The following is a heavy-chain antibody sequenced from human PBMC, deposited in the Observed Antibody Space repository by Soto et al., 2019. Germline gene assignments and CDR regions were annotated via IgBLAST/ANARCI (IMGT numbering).Heavy chain of an antibody. CDR1: GFSLSTSGVG. J-gene: IGHJ3*02. CDR2: IYWDDDK. CDR3: AHSKPTIFGGLTAFDI. D-gene: IGHD3-3*01. V-gene: IGHV2-5*02. Sequence: QITLKESGPTLVKPTQTLTLTCTFSGFSLSTSGVGVGWIRQPPGKALEWLALIYWDDDKRYSPSLKRRLTSTKDTPKNQVVLTRTTMNPVDTARYYCAHSKPTIFGGLTAFDIWGQGTMVTVSS.